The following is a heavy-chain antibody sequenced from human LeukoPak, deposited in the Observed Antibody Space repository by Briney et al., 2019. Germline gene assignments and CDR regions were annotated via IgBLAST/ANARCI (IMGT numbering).Heavy chain of an antibody. D-gene: IGHD3-10*01. CDR2: IYYSGNT. CDR1: GGSISSYY. CDR3: ASSPWFGELYGLSY. V-gene: IGHV4-59*01. Sequence: SETLSLTCTVSGGSISSYYWSWIRQPPGKGLEWIGYIYYSGNTNYNPSLKSRVTISVDTSKNQFSLKLSSVTAADTAVYYCASSPWFGELYGLSYWGQGTLVTVSS. J-gene: IGHJ4*02.